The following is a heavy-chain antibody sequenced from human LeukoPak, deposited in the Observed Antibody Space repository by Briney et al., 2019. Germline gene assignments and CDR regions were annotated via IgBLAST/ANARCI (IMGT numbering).Heavy chain of an antibody. CDR2: VSGTGGST. CDR1: GFTFTNYA. Sequence: GGSLRLSCDASGFTFTNYAMTWVRQAPGKGLEWISTVSGTGGSTYYADSVKGRFTISRDNSRNTVYLQMSTLRAEDTAVYYCARVQWLVQYWYFDLWGRDTLVTVSS. CDR3: ARVQWLVQYWYFDL. J-gene: IGHJ2*01. V-gene: IGHV3-23*01. D-gene: IGHD6-19*01.